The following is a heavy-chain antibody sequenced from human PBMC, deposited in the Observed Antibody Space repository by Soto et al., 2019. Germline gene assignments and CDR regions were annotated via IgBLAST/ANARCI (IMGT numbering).Heavy chain of an antibody. Sequence: SETLSLTCAVSGGSISSGDFSWNWIRQTPGKGLEWIGYIYLSGSTYYNPSLKSRVTISVDRSKNQFSLKLNSVTAADTAVYYCARGRGGSGTQYYFDYWGQGTLVTVSS. CDR1: GGSISSGDFS. V-gene: IGHV4-30-2*01. J-gene: IGHJ4*02. D-gene: IGHD1-7*01. CDR3: ARGRGGSGTQYYFDY. CDR2: IYLSGST.